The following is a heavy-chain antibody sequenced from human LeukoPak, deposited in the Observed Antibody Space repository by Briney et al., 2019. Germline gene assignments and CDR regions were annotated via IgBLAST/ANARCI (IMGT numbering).Heavy chain of an antibody. V-gene: IGHV3-7*03. CDR1: GFTFNSYW. CDR2: IKRDGSEK. D-gene: IGHD6-13*01. J-gene: IGHJ5*02. CDR3: ASSSSWSNNWFDP. Sequence: PGGSLRLSCAASGFTFNSYWMNWVRQAPGKGLEWVANIKRDGSEKYYVDSVKGRFTISRDNAKNSLDLQMNSLRVEDTAVYYCASSSSWSNNWFDPWGQGTLVTVSS.